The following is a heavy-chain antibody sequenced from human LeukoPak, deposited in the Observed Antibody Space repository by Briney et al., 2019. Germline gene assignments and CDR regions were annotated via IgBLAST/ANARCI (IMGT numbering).Heavy chain of an antibody. Sequence: GGSLRLSCAASGFTVSSNYMSWVRQAPGKGLEWVSVIYSGGSTYYADSVKGRFTISRDNSKNTLYLQMNSLRAEDTAVYYCAKEKWLLQDGSSDYWGQGTLVTVSS. D-gene: IGHD3-22*01. CDR1: GFTVSSNY. CDR3: AKEKWLLQDGSSDY. V-gene: IGHV3-53*01. CDR2: IYSGGST. J-gene: IGHJ4*02.